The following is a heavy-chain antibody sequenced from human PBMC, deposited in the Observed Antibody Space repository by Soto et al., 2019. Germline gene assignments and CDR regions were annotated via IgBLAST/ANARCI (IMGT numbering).Heavy chain of an antibody. D-gene: IGHD6-6*01. CDR1: GCPSSGYY. V-gene: IGHV4-59*01. CDR2: FYYTGGT. Sequence: TLSLTCRVYGCPSSGYYWGWIRQSPGRGLGCIVYFYYTGGTNYKPSLQSGVTISFYTPNKQFSLSLRLVTAAATAVYFCARSIAVPSSHIDHWGQGIRVTVSS. J-gene: IGHJ4*02. CDR3: ARSIAVPSSHIDH.